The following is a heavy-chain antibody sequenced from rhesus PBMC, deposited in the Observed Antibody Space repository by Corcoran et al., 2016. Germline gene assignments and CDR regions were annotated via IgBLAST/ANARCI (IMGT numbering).Heavy chain of an antibody. CDR3: ARRGYSGYIY. CDR2: INTDTGNP. CDR1: GYTFTSYG. D-gene: IGHD5-24*01. V-gene: IGHV7-114*01. Sequence: QVQLVQSGAEVKQPGASVKVSCKASGYTFTSYGMTLLLQSHGQRLDWLGWINTDTGNPTCAHGFKERLPFSMDTSSSTAYLQISSLKAEETDVYYCARRGYSGYIYWGQGVLVTVSS. J-gene: IGHJ4*01.